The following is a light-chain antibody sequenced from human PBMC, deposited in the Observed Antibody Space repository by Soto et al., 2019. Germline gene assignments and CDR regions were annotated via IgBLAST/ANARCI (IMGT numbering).Light chain of an antibody. V-gene: IGLV1-44*01. CDR3: ATWDNSLSGWL. CDR2: SDD. J-gene: IGLJ3*02. Sequence: QSILTQTPSASGTPGQTITISCSGATSNIGSNPVGWFQQLPGTAPRLLIYSDDQRPSGVPDRISGSKSGTSASLAFRGLQSEDQADYYCATWDNSLSGWLFGGGTKVTVL. CDR1: TSNIGSNP.